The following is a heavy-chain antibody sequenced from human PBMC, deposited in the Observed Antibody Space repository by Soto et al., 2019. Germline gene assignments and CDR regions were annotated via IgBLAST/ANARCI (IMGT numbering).Heavy chain of an antibody. V-gene: IGHV3-30*18. J-gene: IGHJ4*02. CDR2: ISYDGSNK. Sequence: GGSLRLSCAASGFTFSSYGMHWVRQAPGKGLEWVAVISYDGSNKYYADSVKGRFTISRDNSKNTLYLQMNSLRAEDTAVYYCAKAEREAVAAPEYFDYWGQGTLVTVSS. CDR3: AKAEREAVAAPEYFDY. CDR1: GFTFSSYG. D-gene: IGHD6-19*01.